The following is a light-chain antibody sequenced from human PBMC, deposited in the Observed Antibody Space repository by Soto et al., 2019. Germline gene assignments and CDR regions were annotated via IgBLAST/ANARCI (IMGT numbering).Light chain of an antibody. CDR3: QQYNNWPRT. J-gene: IGKJ1*01. CDR1: QSVSSN. CDR2: GAS. V-gene: IGKV3D-15*01. Sequence: EIVMTQSPATLSVAPLERATLSCMASQSVSSNLAWYQQKPGQAPRLLIYGASIRATGIPARFSGSGSGTEFTLTISSLQSEDFAVYYCQQYNNWPRTFGQGTKV.